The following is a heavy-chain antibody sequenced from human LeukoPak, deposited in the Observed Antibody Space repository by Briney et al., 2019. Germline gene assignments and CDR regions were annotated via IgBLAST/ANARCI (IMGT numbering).Heavy chain of an antibody. CDR2: INRDGSST. J-gene: IGHJ4*02. Sequence: GGSLRLSCAASGFTFSSYWMHWVRQAPGKGLVWVSRINRDGSSTNYADSVKGRFTISRDNAKNTLYLQMNSLRAEDTAVYYCTRARYSGSYQDYWGQGTLVTVSS. V-gene: IGHV3-74*01. CDR3: TRARYSGSYQDY. D-gene: IGHD1-26*01. CDR1: GFTFSSYW.